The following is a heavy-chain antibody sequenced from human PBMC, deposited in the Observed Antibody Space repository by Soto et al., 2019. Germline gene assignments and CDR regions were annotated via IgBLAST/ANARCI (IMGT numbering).Heavy chain of an antibody. CDR3: ARAAGTTTYYYY. D-gene: IGHD1-26*01. Sequence: ASVKVSCKASGYTFTTYGISWGRQAPGQGLEWMGWINTYNGNTDYAQKVQGRVTMTTDTSTSTAYMELRSLTSDDTAVYYCARAAGTTTYYYYWGQGTLVTVSS. V-gene: IGHV1-18*01. CDR1: GYTFTTYG. CDR2: INTYNGNT. J-gene: IGHJ4*02.